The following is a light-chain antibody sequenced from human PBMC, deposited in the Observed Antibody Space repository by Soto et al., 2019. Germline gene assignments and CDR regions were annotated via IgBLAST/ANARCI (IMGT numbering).Light chain of an antibody. CDR1: QSISSH. Sequence: EIVLTQSPATLSLSPGERATLSCRASQSISSHLAWYQQKPGQAPRLLIYDASNRAPGIPARFSGSGSGTGFTLTISSLEPEDVAVYYCQKRPNWPLTFGGGTKVQIK. J-gene: IGKJ4*01. CDR2: DAS. CDR3: QKRPNWPLT. V-gene: IGKV3-11*01.